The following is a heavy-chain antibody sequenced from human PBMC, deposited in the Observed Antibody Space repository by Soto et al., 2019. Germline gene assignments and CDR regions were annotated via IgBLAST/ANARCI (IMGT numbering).Heavy chain of an antibody. V-gene: IGHV3-30-3*01. CDR2: ISHDGTNK. J-gene: IGHJ6*02. CDR3: ARDPYGMDV. Sequence: TGGSLRLSCAASGFTFSSYVMHWVRQAPGKGLEWVAVISHDGTNKYYADSVKGRFTISRGNSKNTLYLQLNSLRVEDTAVYYCARDPYGMDVWGRGTTVTVSS. CDR1: GFTFSSYV.